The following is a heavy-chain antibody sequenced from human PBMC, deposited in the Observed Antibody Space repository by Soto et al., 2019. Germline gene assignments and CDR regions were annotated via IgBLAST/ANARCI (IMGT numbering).Heavy chain of an antibody. CDR3: ARKAITGTEGGYGMDV. V-gene: IGHV1-69*13. J-gene: IGHJ6*02. Sequence: SVKVSCKASGGTFSSYAISWVRQAPGQGLEWMGGIIPIFGTTNYAQKFQGRVTITADESTSTAYMELSSLRSEDTAVYYCARKAITGTEGGYGMDVWGQGTTVTVSS. CDR1: GGTFSSYA. D-gene: IGHD1-20*01. CDR2: IIPIFGTT.